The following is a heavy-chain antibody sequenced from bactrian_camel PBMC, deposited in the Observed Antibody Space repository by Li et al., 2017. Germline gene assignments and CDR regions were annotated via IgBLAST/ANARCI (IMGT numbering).Heavy chain of an antibody. J-gene: IGHJ4*01. Sequence: HVQLVESGGGSVQAGGSLRLSCAASADIYSAHCMTWFREAPGKKREGVAFISASSRRTYYDDSVKGRFTISKDNVNNTLYLEMSNLRADDAAIYYCTADTSKATLATIAQYAAYEGQGTQVTVS. CDR2: ISASSRRT. D-gene: IGHD4*01. CDR1: ADIYSAHC. V-gene: IGHV3S54*01.